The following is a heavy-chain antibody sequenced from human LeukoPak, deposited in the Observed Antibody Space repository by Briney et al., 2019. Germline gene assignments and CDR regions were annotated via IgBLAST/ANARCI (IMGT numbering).Heavy chain of an antibody. CDR2: LYFRGIT. CDR1: DGSIRSSTDY. CDR3: AREGEGTTFGVVTNWFDP. D-gene: IGHD3-3*01. J-gene: IGHJ5*02. Sequence: SETLSLTCTVSDGSIRSSTDYWGWIRQSPGKGLEWIGSLYFRGITYYNPSLKSRVTISVDTSKNQFSLKLSSVTAADTAVYYCAREGEGTTFGVVTNWFDPWGQGTLVTVSS. V-gene: IGHV4-39*07.